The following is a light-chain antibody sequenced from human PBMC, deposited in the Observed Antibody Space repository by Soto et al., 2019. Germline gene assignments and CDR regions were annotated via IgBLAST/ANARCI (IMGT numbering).Light chain of an antibody. CDR3: AAWDDSLSGVV. Sequence: QSVLTQPPSASGTPGQRVTISCSGSSSNIGSNYVYWYQQLPGTAPKLLIYRNNQRPSGVPDRLSGSKSGTSASLAISGLRCGDEADYYCAAWDDSLSGVVFGGGTKLTVL. CDR1: SSNIGSNY. V-gene: IGLV1-47*01. J-gene: IGLJ2*01. CDR2: RNN.